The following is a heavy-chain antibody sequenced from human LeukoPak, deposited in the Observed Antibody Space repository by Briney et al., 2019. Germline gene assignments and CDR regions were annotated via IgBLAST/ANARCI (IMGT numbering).Heavy chain of an antibody. V-gene: IGHV3-30-3*01. J-gene: IGHJ4*02. Sequence: GGSLRLSCAAYGFTFSSYAMHWVRQAPGKGLKWVAVISYDGSNKYYADSVKGRFTISRDNSKNTLYLQMNSLRAEDTAVYYCARELVCSSTSCYLGEVDYWGQGTLVTVSS. CDR3: ARELVCSSTSCYLGEVDY. D-gene: IGHD2-2*01. CDR1: GFTFSSYA. CDR2: ISYDGSNK.